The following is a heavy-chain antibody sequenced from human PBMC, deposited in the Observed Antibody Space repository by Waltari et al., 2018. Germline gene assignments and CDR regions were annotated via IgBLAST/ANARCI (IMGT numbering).Heavy chain of an antibody. J-gene: IGHJ1*01. CDR1: GGSISTNYN. Sequence: QLQLQESDPGLVKPSETLSLTCTVSGGSISTNYNWAWIRQPPGKGLEWMGNMQYRGSTFYNPSLKSRVTISLDTSMNQFSLRLTSVNAADTAVYFCGRVAFGDDGGYFQHWGQGTLVTISS. CDR2: MQYRGST. D-gene: IGHD4-17*01. CDR3: GRVAFGDDGGYFQH. V-gene: IGHV4-39*01.